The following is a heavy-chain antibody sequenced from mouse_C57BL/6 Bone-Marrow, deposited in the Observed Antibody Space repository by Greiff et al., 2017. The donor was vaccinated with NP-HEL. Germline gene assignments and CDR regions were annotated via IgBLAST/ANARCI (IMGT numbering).Heavy chain of an antibody. CDR1: GYTFPTYP. J-gene: IGHJ3*01. V-gene: IGHV1-47*01. CDR3: ARRYGSSYPAWFAY. Sequence: VQLQESGAELVKPGASVKMSCKASGYTFPTYPLEWMKQNHGKSLEWIGNFHPYNDDTKYNEKFKGKATLTVEKSSSTVYLELSRLTSDDSAVYYCARRYGSSYPAWFAYWGQGTLVTVSA. CDR2: FHPYNDDT. D-gene: IGHD1-1*01.